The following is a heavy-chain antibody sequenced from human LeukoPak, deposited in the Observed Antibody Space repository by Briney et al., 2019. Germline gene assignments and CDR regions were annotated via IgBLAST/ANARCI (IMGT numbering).Heavy chain of an antibody. CDR1: GYTFITYD. Sequence: ASVKVSCKASGYTFITYDISWVRPAPGQGLEWMGWISAYNGNTNYAQKIQGRVTMTTDTSTNTAYMELRSLRSDDTAVYYCARSAVADTLSAYYFDYWGQGTLVTVSS. J-gene: IGHJ4*02. CDR2: ISAYNGNT. V-gene: IGHV1-18*01. CDR3: ARSAVADTLSAYYFDY. D-gene: IGHD6-19*01.